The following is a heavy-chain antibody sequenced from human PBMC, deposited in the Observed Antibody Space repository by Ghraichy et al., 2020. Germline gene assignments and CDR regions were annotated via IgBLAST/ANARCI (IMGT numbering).Heavy chain of an antibody. V-gene: IGHV3-23*01. J-gene: IGHJ6*02. Sequence: GGSLRLSCIASGFTFSSYVMSWVRQAPGKGLEWVSGVSGSGDYTYHADSVKGRFTISRDNSKNTLYLQMNSLRAEDTAVYYCAKDLISTAKIVVVIMDAMDVWGRGTTVTVSS. CDR1: GFTFSSYV. CDR3: AKDLISTAKIVVVIMDAMDV. CDR2: VSGSGDYT. D-gene: IGHD3-22*01.